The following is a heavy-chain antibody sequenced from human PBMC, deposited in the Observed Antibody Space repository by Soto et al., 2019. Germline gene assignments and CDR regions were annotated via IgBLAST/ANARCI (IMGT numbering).Heavy chain of an antibody. V-gene: IGHV3-53*01. J-gene: IGHJ4*02. D-gene: IGHD3-22*01. CDR2: IYSSGSK. CDR1: GFTVSSND. CDR3: ARRPLNSNGAY. Sequence: EVQLVESGGDLIQPGGSLRLSCAASGFTVSSNDMSWVRQAPGKGLGWVSLIYSSGSKHYADSVKGRFTISRDNSKNTVHLQMNTLRAEDTAVYYCARRPLNSNGAYWGQGTLVTVSS.